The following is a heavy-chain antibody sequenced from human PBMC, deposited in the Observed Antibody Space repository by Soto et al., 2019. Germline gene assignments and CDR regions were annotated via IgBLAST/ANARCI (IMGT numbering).Heavy chain of an antibody. CDR2: ISSGSSRI. Sequence: EVQLVESGGGLVQPGGSLRLSCAASGFTFSSYDMNWVRQAPGKGLEWVSYISSGSSRIFYADSVKGRFTISRDKAKNSLYLQMNSLRDEDTAVYYCARVIYGGWATIKDYYYYAMDVWGQGTTVTVSS. CDR3: ARVIYGGWATIKDYYYYAMDV. V-gene: IGHV3-48*02. CDR1: GFTFSSYD. J-gene: IGHJ6*02. D-gene: IGHD5-12*01.